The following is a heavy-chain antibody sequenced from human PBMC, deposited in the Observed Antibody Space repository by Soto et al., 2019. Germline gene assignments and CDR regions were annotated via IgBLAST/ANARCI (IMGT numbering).Heavy chain of an antibody. J-gene: IGHJ4*02. CDR2: IWYDGSNK. CDR1: GFTFSSYG. CDR3: ARDHRAAARMEFGY. D-gene: IGHD6-13*01. V-gene: IGHV3-33*01. Sequence: QVQLVESGGGVVQPGRSLRLSCAASGFTFSSYGMHWVRQAPGKGLEWVAVIWYDGSNKYYADSVKGRFTISRDNSKNTLYLQMNSLRAEDTAVYYCARDHRAAARMEFGYWGQGTLVTVSS.